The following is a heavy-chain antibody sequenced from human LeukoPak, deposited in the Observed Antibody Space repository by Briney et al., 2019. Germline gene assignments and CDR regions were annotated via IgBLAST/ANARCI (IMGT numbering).Heavy chain of an antibody. Sequence: TGGSLRLSCAASGFTFSSYGMHWVRQAPGKGLEWVAFIRYDGSNKYYADSVKGRFTISRDNAKNSLYLQMNSLRAEDAAVYYCARDDYGGLDYWGQGTLVTVSS. V-gene: IGHV3-30*02. CDR2: IRYDGSNK. J-gene: IGHJ4*02. D-gene: IGHD4-23*01. CDR1: GFTFSSYG. CDR3: ARDDYGGLDY.